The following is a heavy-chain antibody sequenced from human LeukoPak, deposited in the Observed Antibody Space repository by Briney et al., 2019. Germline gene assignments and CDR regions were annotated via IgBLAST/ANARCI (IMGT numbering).Heavy chain of an antibody. Sequence: SETLSLTCAVYGGSFSGYYWSWIRQHPGKGLEWIGYIYYSGSTYYNPSLKSRVTISLDTSKNQFSLKLSSVTAADTAVYYCARDPHSGYGTDYWGQGTLVTVSS. J-gene: IGHJ4*02. CDR2: IYYSGST. D-gene: IGHD5-12*01. CDR1: GGSFSGYY. CDR3: ARDPHSGYGTDY. V-gene: IGHV4-31*11.